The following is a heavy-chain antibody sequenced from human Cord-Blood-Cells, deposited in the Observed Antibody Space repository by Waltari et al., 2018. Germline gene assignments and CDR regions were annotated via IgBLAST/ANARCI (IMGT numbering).Heavy chain of an antibody. D-gene: IGHD7-27*01. J-gene: IGHJ3*02. CDR3: ARDAFPGANWGPWGAFDI. V-gene: IGHV3-48*03. CDR1: GFTFSSYE. CDR2: IRSSGSTI. Sequence: EVQLVESGGGLVQPGGSLRLSCAASGFTFSSYEMNWVRQAPGKGLEWVSYIRSSGSTIYYADSVKGRFTISRDNAKNSLYLQMNSLRAEDTAVYYCARDAFPGANWGPWGAFDIWGQGTMVTVSS.